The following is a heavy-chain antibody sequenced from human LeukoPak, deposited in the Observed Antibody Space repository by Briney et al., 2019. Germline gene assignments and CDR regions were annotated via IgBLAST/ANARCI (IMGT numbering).Heavy chain of an antibody. Sequence: SETLSLTCTVSGDSISSGNYYWSWIRQPAGKGLEWIGRIHTSGSTNYNPSLKSRVTISVDTSKNQFSLRLNSVTATDTAVYYCARGLWFGDENPPYFDYWGQGILVTVSS. V-gene: IGHV4-61*02. J-gene: IGHJ4*02. CDR1: GDSISSGNYY. CDR2: IHTSGST. D-gene: IGHD3-10*01. CDR3: ARGLWFGDENPPYFDY.